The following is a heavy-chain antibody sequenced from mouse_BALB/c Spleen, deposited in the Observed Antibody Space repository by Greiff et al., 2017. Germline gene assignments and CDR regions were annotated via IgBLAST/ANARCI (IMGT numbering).Heavy chain of an antibody. Sequence: VKLQQPGAELVKPGASVKLSCKASGYTFTSYWMHWVKQRPGQGLEWIGEIDPSDSYTNYNQKFKGKATLTVDKSSSTAYMQLSSLTSEDSAVYYCARWGNYEGMDYWGQGTSVTVSS. D-gene: IGHD2-4*01. V-gene: IGHV1-69*02. J-gene: IGHJ4*01. CDR1: GYTFTSYW. CDR2: IDPSDSYT. CDR3: ARWGNYEGMDY.